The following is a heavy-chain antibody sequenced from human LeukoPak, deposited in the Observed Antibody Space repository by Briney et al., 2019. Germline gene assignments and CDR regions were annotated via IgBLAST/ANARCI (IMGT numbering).Heavy chain of an antibody. CDR1: GLTFSSHW. V-gene: IGHV3-74*01. CDR3: GRGRYYAMDV. J-gene: IGHJ6*02. Sequence: GGSLRLSCAASGLTFSSHWMHWVRQAPGKGLVWVSRINSDGSTTSYADSVKGRFTISRDNAKNTLYLQMNSLRAEDTAVYYCGRGRYYAMDVWGQGTTVTVSS. CDR2: INSDGSTT.